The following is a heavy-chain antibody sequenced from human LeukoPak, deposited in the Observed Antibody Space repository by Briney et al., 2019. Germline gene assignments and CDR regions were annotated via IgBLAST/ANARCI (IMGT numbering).Heavy chain of an antibody. J-gene: IGHJ5*02. CDR3: ARTITPPLSAGAAPNSWFDP. CDR1: GGSISRSSYY. V-gene: IGHV4-39*01. D-gene: IGHD1-26*01. CDR2: IYYGGST. Sequence: SETLSLTCTVSGGSISRSSYYWGWIRQTPGKGPEWIGSIYYGGSTYYNPSLKSRVTISVDTSKNQFSLKLSSVTAADTAVYYCARTITPPLSAGAAPNSWFDPWGQGTLVTVSS.